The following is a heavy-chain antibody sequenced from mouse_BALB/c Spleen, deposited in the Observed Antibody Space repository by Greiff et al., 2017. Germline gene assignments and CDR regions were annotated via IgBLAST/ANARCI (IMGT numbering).Heavy chain of an antibody. V-gene: IGHV14-3*02. CDR2: IDPANGNT. CDR1: GFNIKDTY. D-gene: IGHD1-2*01. J-gene: IGHJ3*01. CDR3: ARGDTTATFY. Sequence: VHVKQSGAELVKPGASVKLSCTASGFNIKDTYMHWVKQRPEQGLEWIGRIDPANGNTKYDPKFQGKATITADTSSNTAYLQLSSLTSEDTAVYYCARGDTTATFYWGQGTLVTVSA.